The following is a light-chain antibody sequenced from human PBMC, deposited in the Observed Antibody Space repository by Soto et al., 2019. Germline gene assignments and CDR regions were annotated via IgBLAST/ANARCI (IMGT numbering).Light chain of an antibody. J-gene: IGKJ2*01. Sequence: DIVMTQSPDSLAVSVGERATINCKSSQSVLYSSNNKNYLAWYQQKPGQPPKLLIYWASTRESGVPDRFSGSGSGTDFTLTISSLQAEDVAVYYCQQYYSPPPTFGQGTKLEIK. CDR1: QSVLYSSNNKNY. V-gene: IGKV4-1*01. CDR2: WAS. CDR3: QQYYSPPPT.